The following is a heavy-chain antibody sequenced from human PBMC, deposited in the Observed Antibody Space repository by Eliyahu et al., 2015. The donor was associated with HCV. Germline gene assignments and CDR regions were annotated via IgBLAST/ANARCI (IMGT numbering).Heavy chain of an antibody. D-gene: IGHD3-22*01. J-gene: IGHJ3*02. CDR3: VKAPSSAYYYDSSGYYPLGAFDI. CDR1: GFXFSSYA. V-gene: IGHV3-64D*08. CDR2: ISSNGGST. Sequence: EVQLVESGGGLVQPGGSLRLSCSASGFXFSSYALXWVRQAPGKGLEYVSAISSNGGSTYYADSVKGRFTISRDNSKNTLYLQMSSLRAEDTAVYYCVKAPSSAYYYDSSGYYPLGAFDIWGQGTMVTVSS.